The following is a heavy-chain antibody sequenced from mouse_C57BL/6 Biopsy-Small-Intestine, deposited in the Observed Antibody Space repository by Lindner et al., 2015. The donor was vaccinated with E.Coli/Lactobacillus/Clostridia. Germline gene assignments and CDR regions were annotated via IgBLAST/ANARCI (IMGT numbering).Heavy chain of an antibody. CDR2: INPNSVGA. D-gene: IGHD1-1*01. J-gene: IGHJ1*01. V-gene: IGHV1-18*01. Sequence: SVKVSCKASGYTFTDYYMHWVRQAPGQGLEWMGRINPNSVGANYAQKFQGRVTMTRDTSINTAYMELSRLRSDDTAVYYCARESRSSPNLHYYYGMDVWGQGTTVTVSS. CDR1: GYTFTDYY. CDR3: ARESRSSPNLHYYYGMDV.